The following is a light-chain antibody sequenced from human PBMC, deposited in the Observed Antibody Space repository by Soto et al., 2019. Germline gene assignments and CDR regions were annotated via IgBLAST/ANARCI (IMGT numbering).Light chain of an antibody. CDR2: DVS. CDR1: SSDVGGYSY. CDR3: SSYTSSILYV. J-gene: IGLJ1*01. Sequence: QSALTQPASVSGSPGQSITISCTGTSSDVGGYSYVSWYQQLPGKAPKLMIYDVSDRPSGVSNRFSGSKSGNTASLTISGLQAEDEADYYCSSYTSSILYVFGTGTKLTVL. V-gene: IGLV2-14*01.